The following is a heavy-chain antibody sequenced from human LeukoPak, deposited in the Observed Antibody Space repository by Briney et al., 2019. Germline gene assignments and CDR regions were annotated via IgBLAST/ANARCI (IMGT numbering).Heavy chain of an antibody. J-gene: IGHJ5*02. Sequence: SETLSLTCTVSGGSFSNYYWNWIRQPPGKGLEWIGFIYSSGSTNYNPSLKSRVTISLDTSKNQFSLKLNSVTTTDSAVYYCAREAVYSGSYYYGNWFDPWGQGTLVTVSS. CDR3: AREAVYSGSYYYGNWFDP. V-gene: IGHV4-59*01. CDR2: IYSSGST. CDR1: GGSFSNYY. D-gene: IGHD1-26*01.